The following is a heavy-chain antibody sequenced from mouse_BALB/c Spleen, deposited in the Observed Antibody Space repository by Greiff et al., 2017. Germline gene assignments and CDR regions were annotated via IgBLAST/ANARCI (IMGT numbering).Heavy chain of an antibody. CDR3: AREGGRGFAY. CDR1: GYTFTSYW. V-gene: IGHV1-7*01. Sequence: QVHVKQSGAELAKPGASVKMSCKASGYTFTSYWMHWVKQRPGQGLEWIGYINPSTGYTEYNQKFKDKATLTADKSSSTAYMQLSSLTSEDSAVYYCAREGGRGFAYWGQGTLVTVSA. CDR2: INPSTGYT. J-gene: IGHJ3*01.